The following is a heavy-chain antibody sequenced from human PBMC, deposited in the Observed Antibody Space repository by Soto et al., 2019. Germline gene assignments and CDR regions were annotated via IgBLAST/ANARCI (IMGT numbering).Heavy chain of an antibody. CDR1: GFTLSGRS. V-gene: IGHV3-74*01. J-gene: IGHJ6*04. D-gene: IGHD3-10*01. CDR2: IDNAGTDS. Sequence: EVQLVESGGGLVQPGGSLRLSCAASGFTLSGRSMHWVRQAPGKGLVWVSGIDNAGTDSTYADSVKGRFTSSRDNAKNMVYLQMNSLGVEDTVVYYCARGWFGPDVWGKGTTVTVSS. CDR3: ARGWFGPDV.